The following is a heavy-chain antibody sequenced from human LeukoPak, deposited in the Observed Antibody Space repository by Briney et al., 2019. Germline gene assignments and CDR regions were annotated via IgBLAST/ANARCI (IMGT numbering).Heavy chain of an antibody. CDR2: ISGSGGST. Sequence: GGSLRLSCAACGFTFSSYAMSWVRQAPGKGLEWVSAISGSGGSTYYADSVKGRFTISRDNSKNTLYLQMNSLRAEDTAVYYCAKGSNYDYYYYGMDVWGQGTTVTVSS. CDR1: GFTFSSYA. CDR3: AKGSNYDYYYYGMDV. V-gene: IGHV3-23*01. D-gene: IGHD4-4*01. J-gene: IGHJ6*02.